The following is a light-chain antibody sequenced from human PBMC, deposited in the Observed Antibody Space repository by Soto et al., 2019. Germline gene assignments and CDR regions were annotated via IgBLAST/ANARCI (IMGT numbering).Light chain of an antibody. Sequence: EIVLTQSPGTLSLSPGERATLSCRASQSVSSSYLAWYQQKPGQAPRPLTYGASSRVTGIPDRFSGSGSGTDFTLTISRLEPEDFAVYYCQQYGNSPPYTFGQGTKLEIK. V-gene: IGKV3-20*01. CDR1: QSVSSSY. J-gene: IGKJ2*01. CDR2: GAS. CDR3: QQYGNSPPYT.